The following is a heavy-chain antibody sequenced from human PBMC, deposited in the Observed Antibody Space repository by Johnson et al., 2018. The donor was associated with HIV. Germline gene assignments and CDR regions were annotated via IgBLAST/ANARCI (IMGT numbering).Heavy chain of an antibody. CDR1: GFIFSSYA. D-gene: IGHD6-19*01. V-gene: IGHV3-64*01. Sequence: VQLVESGGGLVQPGGSLRLSCAASGFIFSSYAMHWVRQAPGKGLQYVSAISSNGGSTYYANSVKGRFTISRDNSRNTLYLQMGRLRVEDMAVYYCARERGDSSRTAFDIWGQGTMVTVSS. J-gene: IGHJ3*02. CDR3: ARERGDSSRTAFDI. CDR2: ISSNGGST.